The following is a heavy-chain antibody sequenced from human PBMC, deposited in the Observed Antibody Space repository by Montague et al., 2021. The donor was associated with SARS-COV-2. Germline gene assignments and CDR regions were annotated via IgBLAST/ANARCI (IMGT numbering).Heavy chain of an antibody. V-gene: IGHV4-4*02. CDR1: GGSIGSSNW. J-gene: IGHJ6*02. D-gene: IGHD6-19*01. CDR2: IYHSGST. Sequence: SETLSLTCAVSGGSIGSSNWWSWVRQPPGKGLEWIGEIYHSGSTNYNPSLKSRVTISVDKSKNQFSLKLSSVTAADTAVYYCARVNSSGWYGYYYYGMDVWGQGTTVTVSS. CDR3: ARVNSSGWYGYYYYGMDV.